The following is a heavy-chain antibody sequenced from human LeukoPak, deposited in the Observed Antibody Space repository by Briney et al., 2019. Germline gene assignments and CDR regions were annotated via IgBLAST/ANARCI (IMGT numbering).Heavy chain of an antibody. CDR1: GCTFSSYP. CDR3: VKDRVSGYSSDWTVFDY. V-gene: IGHV3-64D*09. D-gene: IGHD6-25*01. J-gene: IGHJ4*02. Sequence: GGSLRLSCSASGCTFSSYPMHWVRQAPGKGPEYVSGMSSNGGSTYNADSVKGRFTISRDNSKNTLYLQMSSLRTEDTAVYYCVKDRVSGYSSDWTVFDYWGQGTLVTVSS. CDR2: MSSNGGST.